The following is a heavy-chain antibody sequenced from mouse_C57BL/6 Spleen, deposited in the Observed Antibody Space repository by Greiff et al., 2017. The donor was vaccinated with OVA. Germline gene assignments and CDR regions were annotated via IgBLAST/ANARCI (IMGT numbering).Heavy chain of an antibody. CDR1: GYTFTDYE. J-gene: IGHJ2*01. V-gene: IGHV1-15*01. D-gene: IGHD3-3*01. Sequence: VQLQESGAELVRPGASVTLSCKASGYTFTDYEMHWVKQTPVHGLEWIGAIDPETGGTAYNQKFKGKAILTADKSSSTAYMELRSLTSEDSAVYYCTVGGGRNYWGQGTTLTVSS. CDR3: TVGGGRNY. CDR2: IDPETGGT.